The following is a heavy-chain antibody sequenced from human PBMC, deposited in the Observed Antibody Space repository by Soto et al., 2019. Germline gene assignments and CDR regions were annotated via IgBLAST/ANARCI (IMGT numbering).Heavy chain of an antibody. V-gene: IGHV3-7*01. D-gene: IGHD6-19*01. CDR2: IKQDGSEK. J-gene: IGHJ6*02. CDR3: ARDADASGWYHYGMDV. CDR1: GFTLSSYW. Sequence: GSLRLSCAASGFTLSSYWMNWVRQAPGKGLEWVANIKQDGSEKYYVDSVKGRFFISRGNAKNSLYLQLNSLRAEDTAVYYCARDADASGWYHYGMDVWGHGTLVTVSS.